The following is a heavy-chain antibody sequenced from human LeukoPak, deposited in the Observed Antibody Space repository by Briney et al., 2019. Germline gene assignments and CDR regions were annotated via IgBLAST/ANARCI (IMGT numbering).Heavy chain of an antibody. D-gene: IGHD3-22*01. J-gene: IGHJ4*02. CDR3: AKYRPTMIAVAPIGNFDY. CDR2: ISGSGSST. Sequence: PGGSLRLSCAASGFTFSSYTINWVRQAPGKGLEWVSAISGSGSSTYYADSVKGRFTISRDNSKNTLYLQMNSLRAEDTAVYYCAKYRPTMIAVAPIGNFDYWGQGTLVTVSS. CDR1: GFTFSSYT. V-gene: IGHV3-23*01.